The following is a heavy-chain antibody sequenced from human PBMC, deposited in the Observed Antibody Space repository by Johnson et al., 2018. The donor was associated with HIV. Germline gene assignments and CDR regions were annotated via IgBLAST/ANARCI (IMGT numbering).Heavy chain of an antibody. CDR1: GFTFDDYG. D-gene: IGHD4-23*01. CDR3: ARDPGNGGRPFDAFDV. Sequence: VQLVESGGGVVRPGGSLRLSCATSGFTFDDYGMSWVRQAPGKGLEWVSGMNWNGGSTGYADSVKGRFTISRDNSKNTVFLQMDSLRGEDTAVYYCARDPGNGGRPFDAFDVWGQGTMVTVSS. V-gene: IGHV3-20*04. J-gene: IGHJ3*01. CDR2: MNWNGGST.